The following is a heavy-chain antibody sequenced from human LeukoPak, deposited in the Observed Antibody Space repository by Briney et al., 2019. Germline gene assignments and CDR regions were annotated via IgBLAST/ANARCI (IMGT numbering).Heavy chain of an antibody. V-gene: IGHV3-23*01. CDR2: VSGTGTT. CDR3: AKMQGYFDY. J-gene: IGHJ4*02. Sequence: GGSLRLSCAASGFTFSSYNMNWVRQAPGKGLEWVSAVSGTGTTYYADSVRGRFIISRDNSKNTLYLQMNSLRAEDTAAYYCAKMQGYFDYWGQGTLVTVSS. CDR1: GFTFSSYN.